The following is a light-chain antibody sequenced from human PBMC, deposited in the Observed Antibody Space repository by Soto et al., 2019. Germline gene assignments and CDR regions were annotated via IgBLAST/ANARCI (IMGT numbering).Light chain of an antibody. Sequence: DIQMTQSPSTLSASVGDRVTITCRASQSVTNWLAWYQQKPGKAPNLLIYDASRLQSGIPSRFSGSGSGTDFTLTISSLQPDDFATSYCQQYTTYPYTFGQGTKLEIK. V-gene: IGKV1-5*01. J-gene: IGKJ2*01. CDR2: DAS. CDR1: QSVTNW. CDR3: QQYTTYPYT.